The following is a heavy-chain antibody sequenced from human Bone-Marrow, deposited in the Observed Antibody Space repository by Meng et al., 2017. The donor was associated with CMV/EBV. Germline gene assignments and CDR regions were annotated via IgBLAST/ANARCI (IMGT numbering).Heavy chain of an antibody. CDR2: IKQDGSEK. D-gene: IGHD2-2*02. Sequence: GESLKISCAAPGFTFSNYWMSWVRQAPGKGLEWVANIKQDGSEKYYVESVKGRFTISRDNAKNSLYLQMNSLRDEDTALYYCASDRMSAAISDAFDIWGQGTMVTVSS. CDR3: ASDRMSAAISDAFDI. J-gene: IGHJ3*02. V-gene: IGHV3-7*03. CDR1: GFTFSNYW.